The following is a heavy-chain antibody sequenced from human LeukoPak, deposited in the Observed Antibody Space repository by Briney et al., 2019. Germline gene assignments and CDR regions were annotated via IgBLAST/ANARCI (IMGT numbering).Heavy chain of an antibody. D-gene: IGHD3-9*01. V-gene: IGHV3-23*01. Sequence: GGSLRLSCVASGFTFNTYAIHWVRQAPGKGLEWVSGISDSGGSTFYADSVKGRFTISRDNSKNILYLQMNSLRADDTAVYYCAKVSESNYDILTGYYTPYYFDYWGQGTLVTVSS. CDR2: ISDSGGST. J-gene: IGHJ4*02. CDR1: GFTFNTYA. CDR3: AKVSESNYDILTGYYTPYYFDY.